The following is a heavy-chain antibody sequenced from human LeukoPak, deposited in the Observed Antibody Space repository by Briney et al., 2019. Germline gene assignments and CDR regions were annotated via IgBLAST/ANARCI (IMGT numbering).Heavy chain of an antibody. CDR3: AKAGCGGDCLDY. J-gene: IGHJ4*02. CDR2: ISVSGGST. CDR1: GFTFSSYA. Sequence: GGSLRLSCAASGFTFSSYAMGWVRQAPGKGPEWVSGISVSGGSTYYADSVKGRFTISRDNSKNTLYMQMNSLTAEDTAVYYCAKAGCGGDCLDYWGQGTLVTVSS. D-gene: IGHD2-21*02. V-gene: IGHV3-23*01.